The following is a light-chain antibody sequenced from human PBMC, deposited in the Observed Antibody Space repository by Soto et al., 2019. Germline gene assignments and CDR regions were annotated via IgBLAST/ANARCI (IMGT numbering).Light chain of an antibody. Sequence: EIVLTQSPGTLSFSPGERATLSCRASQSVSRNFIAWYQQKPGQAPRLLIYGASTRATGSPDRFSGSGSGTDFTLTINRLEPADFAVYHCQLYGDSGITFGGGTKVEIK. V-gene: IGKV3-20*01. CDR3: QLYGDSGIT. J-gene: IGKJ4*01. CDR1: QSVSRNF. CDR2: GAS.